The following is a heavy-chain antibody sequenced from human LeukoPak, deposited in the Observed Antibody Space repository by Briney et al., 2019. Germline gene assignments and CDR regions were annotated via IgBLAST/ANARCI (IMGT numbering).Heavy chain of an antibody. Sequence: GGSLRLSCSASGFTFSTYAMHWVRQAPGKGLEYVSAIGSNGDSTYYADSMKGRFTISRDNSKNTLYLQMSSLRGEDTAVYYCVKDQEYGDYGLDYWGQGILVTVSS. CDR3: VKDQEYGDYGLDY. J-gene: IGHJ4*02. D-gene: IGHD4-17*01. CDR2: IGSNGDST. V-gene: IGHV3-64D*06. CDR1: GFTFSTYA.